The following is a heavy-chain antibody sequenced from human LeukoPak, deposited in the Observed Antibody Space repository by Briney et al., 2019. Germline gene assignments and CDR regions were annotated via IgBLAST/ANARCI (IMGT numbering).Heavy chain of an antibody. CDR2: INHSGST. J-gene: IGHJ4*02. CDR1: GGSISSYY. D-gene: IGHD5-18*01. Sequence: SETLSLTCTVSGGSISSYYWSWIRQPPGKGLEWVGEINHSGSTNYNPSLKSRVTISVDTSKNQFSLKLSSVTAADTAVYYCARLVSYGSDYWGQGTLVTVSS. CDR3: ARLVSYGSDY. V-gene: IGHV4-34*01.